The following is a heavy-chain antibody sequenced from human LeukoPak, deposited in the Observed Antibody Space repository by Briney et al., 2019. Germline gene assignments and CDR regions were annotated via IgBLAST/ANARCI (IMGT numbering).Heavy chain of an antibody. D-gene: IGHD3-9*01. V-gene: IGHV3-74*01. CDR2: IKGDGSHT. J-gene: IGHJ5*01. CDR3: VRDWDHFDFDS. Sequence: GGSLRLSCAASGFTYSNYWMHWVRQAPGKGLVWVSRIKGDGSHTIYADSVKGRFTISRDNAKNTLYLQMRSLRAEDTAVYYCVRDWDHFDFDSWGQGTLVTVSS. CDR1: GFTYSNYW.